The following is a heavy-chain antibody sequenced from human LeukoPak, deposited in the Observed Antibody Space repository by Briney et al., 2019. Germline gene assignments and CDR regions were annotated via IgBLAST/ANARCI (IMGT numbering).Heavy chain of an antibody. Sequence: GGSLRLSCAASGFTFSSYAMTWVRQTPGKGLEWVPAISGGGGATYYADSVKGLFTISRDNSKNTLYLQMDSLRAEDTAMYYCAKSLAPCGGSCYEKYYFDYWGQGTLVTVSS. V-gene: IGHV3-23*01. CDR3: AKSLAPCGGSCYEKYYFDY. CDR2: ISGGGGAT. CDR1: GFTFSSYA. J-gene: IGHJ4*02. D-gene: IGHD2-15*01.